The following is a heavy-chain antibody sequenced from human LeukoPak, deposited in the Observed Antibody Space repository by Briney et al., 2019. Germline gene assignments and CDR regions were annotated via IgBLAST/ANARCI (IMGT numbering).Heavy chain of an antibody. D-gene: IGHD3-22*01. Sequence: SVKVSCKASGGTFSSYAISWVRQAPGQGLEWMGRIIPILGIANYAQKFQGRVTITADKSTSTAYMELSSLRSEDTAVYYCARPLRSYYDSSGQLFASWGQGTLVTVSS. V-gene: IGHV1-69*04. J-gene: IGHJ4*02. CDR3: ARPLRSYYDSSGQLFAS. CDR2: IIPILGIA. CDR1: GGTFSSYA.